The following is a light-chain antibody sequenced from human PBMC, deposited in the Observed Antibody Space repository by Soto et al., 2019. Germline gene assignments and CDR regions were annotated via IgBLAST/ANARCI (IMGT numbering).Light chain of an antibody. V-gene: IGKV3-11*01. J-gene: IGKJ5*01. CDR2: DAS. CDR3: QRRSNWPPIT. CDR1: QSVSSY. Sequence: EIVLTQSPATLSLSPGERATLSCRASQSVSSYLAWYQQKPGQAPRLLIYDASNRATGIPARFSGSGSGTDFTLTISSLDPEDFAIYYCQRRSNWPPITFGQGTRLEIK.